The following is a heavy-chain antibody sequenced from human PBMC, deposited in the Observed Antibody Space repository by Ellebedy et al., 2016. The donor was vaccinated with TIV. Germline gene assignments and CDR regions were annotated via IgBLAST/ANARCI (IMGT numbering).Heavy chain of an antibody. Sequence: SETLSLTXAVYGGSFSGYYWNWIRQSPGKGLEWIGEINHSGSTNYNPSLKSRVTISVDTSKNQFSLKLSSVTAADTAVYYSARGYCSGGSCHFDYWGQGTLVTVSS. V-gene: IGHV4-34*01. CDR3: ARGYCSGGSCHFDY. CDR1: GGSFSGYY. J-gene: IGHJ4*02. CDR2: INHSGST. D-gene: IGHD2-15*01.